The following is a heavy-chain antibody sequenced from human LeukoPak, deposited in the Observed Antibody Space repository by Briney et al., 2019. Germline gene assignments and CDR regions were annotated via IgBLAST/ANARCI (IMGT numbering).Heavy chain of an antibody. CDR2: IKSDGSRT. Sequence: GGSLRLSCAASGFTFSSYWMHWVRQAPGKGLVWVSRIKSDGSRTNYADSVKGRFTISRDNAKNTLYLQMNSLRAEDTAVYYCARESGDYVKFDYWGQGTLVTVSS. V-gene: IGHV3-74*01. CDR1: GFTFSSYW. D-gene: IGHD3-16*01. CDR3: ARESGDYVKFDY. J-gene: IGHJ4*02.